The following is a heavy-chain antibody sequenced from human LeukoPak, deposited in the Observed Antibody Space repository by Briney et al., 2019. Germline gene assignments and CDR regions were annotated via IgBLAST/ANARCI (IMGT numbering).Heavy chain of an antibody. D-gene: IGHD6-13*01. Sequence: ASVKVSCKASGGTFSSYAISWVRQAPGQGLEWMGGIIPIFGTANYAQKFQGRVTITADKSTSTAYMELSSLRSEDTAVFYCARSQQDNWFDPWGQGTLVTVSS. CDR2: IIPIFGTA. J-gene: IGHJ5*02. CDR1: GGTFSSYA. CDR3: ARSQQDNWFDP. V-gene: IGHV1-69*06.